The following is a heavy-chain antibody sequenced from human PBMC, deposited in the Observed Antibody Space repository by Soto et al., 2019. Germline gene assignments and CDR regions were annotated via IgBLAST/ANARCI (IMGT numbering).Heavy chain of an antibody. CDR2: IRSKANSYAT. CDR1: GFTFSGSA. Sequence: EVQLVESGGGLVQPGGSLKLSCAASGFTFSGSAMHWVHQASGKGLEWVGRIRSKANSYATAYAASVKGRFTISRDDSKNTAYLQMNSLKTEDTAVYYCTRRIAVAANNWGDYYYGMDVWGQGTTVTVSS. V-gene: IGHV3-73*02. CDR3: TRRIAVAANNWGDYYYGMDV. D-gene: IGHD6-19*01. J-gene: IGHJ6*02.